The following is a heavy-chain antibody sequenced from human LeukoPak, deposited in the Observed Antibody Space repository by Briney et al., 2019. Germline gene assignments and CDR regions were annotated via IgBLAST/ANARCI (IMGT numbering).Heavy chain of an antibody. D-gene: IGHD3-10*01. CDR2: INHSGST. Sequence: SETLSLTCAVYGGSFCGYYWSWIRQPPGKGLEWIGEINHSGSTNYNPSLKSRVTISVETSKNQFSLKLSSVTAADTAVYYCARVKYYGSGSYSSVDYWGQGTLVTVSS. J-gene: IGHJ4*02. CDR1: GGSFCGYY. CDR3: ARVKYYGSGSYSSVDY. V-gene: IGHV4-34*01.